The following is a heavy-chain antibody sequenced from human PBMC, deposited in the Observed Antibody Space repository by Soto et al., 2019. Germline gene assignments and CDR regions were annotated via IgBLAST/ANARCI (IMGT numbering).Heavy chain of an antibody. CDR1: GGSISISNW. D-gene: IGHD2-15*01. J-gene: IGHJ6*02. V-gene: IGHV4-4*02. CDR3: ARARQEGGSMDV. Sequence: SETLSLTCAVSGGSISISNWWSCVRQPPGKGLEWIGEIYHSGSTNYNPSLKSRVTISVDKSKNQFSLKLSSVTAEDKAVYYCARARQEGGSMDVWGQGTTVTVSS. CDR2: IYHSGST.